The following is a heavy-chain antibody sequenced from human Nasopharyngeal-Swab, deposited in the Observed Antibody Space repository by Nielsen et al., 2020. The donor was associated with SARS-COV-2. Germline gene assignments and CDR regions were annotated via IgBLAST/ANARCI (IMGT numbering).Heavy chain of an antibody. CDR3: AKDMTAAGSGGHGMDV. CDR1: GFTFDDYT. D-gene: IGHD6-13*01. V-gene: IGHV3-43*01. Sequence: GESLKISCAASGFTFDDYTMHWVRQAPGKGLEWVSLISWDGGSTYYADSVKGRFTISRDNSKNSLYLQMNSLRTEDTALYYCAKDMTAAGSGGHGMDVWGQGTTVTVSS. J-gene: IGHJ6*02. CDR2: ISWDGGST.